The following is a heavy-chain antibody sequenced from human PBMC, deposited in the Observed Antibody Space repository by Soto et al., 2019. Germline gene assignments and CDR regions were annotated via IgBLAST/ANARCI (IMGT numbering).Heavy chain of an antibody. CDR1: GGSINSNNYY. CDR3: AKVVVAATRHTDFDS. J-gene: IGHJ4*02. CDR2: IYYDGST. Sequence: SETLSLTCTVSGGSINSNNYYWAWIRQPPGKGLAWIASIYYDGSTYYNPSLKSRVSISVDTSKNHFSLKLSSATAADTAVYYCAKVVVAATRHTDFDSWGQGTRVTVSS. V-gene: IGHV4-39*02. D-gene: IGHD2-15*01.